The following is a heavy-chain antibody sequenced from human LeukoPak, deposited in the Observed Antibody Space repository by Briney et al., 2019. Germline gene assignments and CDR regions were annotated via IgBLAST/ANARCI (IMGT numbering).Heavy chain of an antibody. D-gene: IGHD2-2*01. J-gene: IGHJ4*02. CDR3: ARLGPAATLMDY. CDR2: IYTSGST. Sequence: SETLSLTCTVSGGSISSGSYYWSWIRQPAGKGLEWIGRIYTSGSTNYNPSLKSRVTISVDTSKNQFSLRLSSVTAADTAVYYCARLGPAATLMDYWGQGTLVTVSS. V-gene: IGHV4-61*02. CDR1: GGSISSGSYY.